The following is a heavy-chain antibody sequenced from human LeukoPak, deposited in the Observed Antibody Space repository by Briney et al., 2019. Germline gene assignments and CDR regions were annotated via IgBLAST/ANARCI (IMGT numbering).Heavy chain of an antibody. V-gene: IGHV4-31*03. CDR1: GGSISSGGYY. Sequence: SETLSLTCTVSGGSISSGGYYRSWIRQHPGKGLEWIGYIYYSGSSYYNPSLKSRVTISVDTSKNQFSLKLTSVTAADTAVYYCARGEMATTYYFDYWGQGTLVTVSS. J-gene: IGHJ4*02. CDR2: IYYSGSS. CDR3: ARGEMATTYYFDY. D-gene: IGHD5-24*01.